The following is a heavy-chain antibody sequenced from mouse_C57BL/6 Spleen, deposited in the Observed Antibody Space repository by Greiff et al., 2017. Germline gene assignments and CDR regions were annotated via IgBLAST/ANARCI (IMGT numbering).Heavy chain of an antibody. V-gene: IGHV1-69*01. J-gene: IGHJ3*01. CDR2: IDPSDSYT. CDR1: GYTFTSYW. CDR3: ARGGNYRGWFAY. D-gene: IGHD2-1*01. Sequence: QVQLQQPGAELVMPGASVKLSCKASGYTFTSYWMHWVKQRPGQGLEWIGEIDPSDSYTNYNQKFKGKSTLTVDKSSSTAYMQLSSLTSEDSAVYYCARGGNYRGWFAYWGQGTLVTVSA.